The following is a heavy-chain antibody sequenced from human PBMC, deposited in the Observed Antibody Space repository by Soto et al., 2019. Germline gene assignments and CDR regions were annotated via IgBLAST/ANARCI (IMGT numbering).Heavy chain of an antibody. CDR3: ARALCGGDCYAFDY. CDR2: IYSGGIT. J-gene: IGHJ4*02. CDR1: GFTVSSKY. D-gene: IGHD2-21*02. V-gene: IGHV3-66*01. Sequence: EVQLVESGGGLVQPGGSLRLSCAASGFTVSSKYMSWVRQAPGKGLEWVSLIYSGGITHYADSVKGRFTISRDNSKNTLYLQMNSLRAEDTAVYYCARALCGGDCYAFDYWGQEILVTVSS.